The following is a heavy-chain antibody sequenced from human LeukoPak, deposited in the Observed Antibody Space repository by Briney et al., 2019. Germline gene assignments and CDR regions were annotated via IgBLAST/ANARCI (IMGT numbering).Heavy chain of an antibody. Sequence: GGSLRLSCAASGFTFSSYSMNWVRQAPGKGLEWVSSISSSSRYIYYADSVKGRFTISRDNAKNSLYLQMNSLRAEDTAVYYCARAAVTAANNWFDPWGQGTLVTVSS. D-gene: IGHD6-19*01. J-gene: IGHJ5*02. CDR2: ISSSSRYI. CDR3: ARAAVTAANNWFDP. V-gene: IGHV3-21*01. CDR1: GFTFSSYS.